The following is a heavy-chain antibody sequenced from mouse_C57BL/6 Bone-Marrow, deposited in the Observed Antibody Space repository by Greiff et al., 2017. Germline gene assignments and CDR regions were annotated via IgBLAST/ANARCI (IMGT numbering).Heavy chain of an antibody. D-gene: IGHD1-1*01. CDR3: SRMDYVCWYVDV. V-gene: IGHV1-69*01. CDR1: GYTFTSYW. J-gene: IGHJ1*03. Sequence: QVQLQQPGAELVMPGASVKLSCKASGYTFTSYWMHWVKQRPGQGLEWIGEIDPSDSYTNYNQQFKGKSTLTVDTSSSTAYMQLSSLTSEDSAVYYCSRMDYVCWYVDVWGTETTVTVSS. CDR2: IDPSDSYT.